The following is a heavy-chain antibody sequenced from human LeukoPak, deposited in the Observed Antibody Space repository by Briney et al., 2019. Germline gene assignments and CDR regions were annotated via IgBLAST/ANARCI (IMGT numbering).Heavy chain of an antibody. V-gene: IGHV3-66*01. J-gene: IGHJ4*02. D-gene: IGHD6-13*01. CDR3: ARGDWVSSSLSY. CDR2: IYSGGSA. CDR1: GFTVSSNY. Sequence: PGGSLRLSCAASGFTVSSNYMSWVRQAPGKGLEWVSVIYSGGSAYYADSVKGRFTISRDNSKNTLYLQMNSLRAEDTAVYYCARGDWVSSSLSYWGQGTLVTVSS.